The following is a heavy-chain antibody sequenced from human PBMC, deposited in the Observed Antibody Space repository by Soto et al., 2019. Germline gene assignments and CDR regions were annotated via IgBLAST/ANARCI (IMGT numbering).Heavy chain of an antibody. Sequence: VQLVESGGGVVQPGRSLRLSCAASGFTFSDYAMQWVCQAPGKGLEWVAVVSHDGRNTHYADSVKGRFTISRDSSKNTVSLEMTSLRAEDTAVYYCAKGGRQWLVTSDFNYWGQGALVTVSS. CDR1: GFTFSDYA. J-gene: IGHJ4*02. CDR3: AKGGRQWLVTSDFNY. D-gene: IGHD6-19*01. CDR2: VSHDGRNT. V-gene: IGHV3-30*18.